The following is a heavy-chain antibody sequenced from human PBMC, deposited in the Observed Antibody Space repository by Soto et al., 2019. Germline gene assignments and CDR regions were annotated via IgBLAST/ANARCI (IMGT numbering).Heavy chain of an antibody. CDR3: ARVSCSSIWCVTQFDN. CDR2: ISFDGNNI. CDR1: GFNFSFYA. D-gene: IGHD2-2*01. J-gene: IGHJ4*02. V-gene: IGHV3-30-3*01. Sequence: PWGSLRLSCASSGFNFSFYAIHWFRQTPGKGLEWVAVISFDGNNIYYADSVRGRFTISRDSSSSMLYLQMNNLKPEDSAIYYCARVSCSSIWCVTQFDNWGQGTLVTVSS.